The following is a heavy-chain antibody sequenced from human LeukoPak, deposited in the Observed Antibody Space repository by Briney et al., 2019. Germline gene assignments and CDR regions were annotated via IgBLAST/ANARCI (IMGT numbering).Heavy chain of an antibody. J-gene: IGHJ3*02. CDR2: INPNSGGT. CDR3: ARGVRYFDWLLAFDI. D-gene: IGHD3-9*01. Sequence: ASVKVSCKASGYTFTGYYMHWVRQAPGQGLEWMGWINPNSGGTNYAQKFQGRVTMTRDTSISTAYMELSRLRSDDTAVYYCARGVRYFDWLLAFDIWGQGTMVTVSS. CDR1: GYTFTGYY. V-gene: IGHV1-2*02.